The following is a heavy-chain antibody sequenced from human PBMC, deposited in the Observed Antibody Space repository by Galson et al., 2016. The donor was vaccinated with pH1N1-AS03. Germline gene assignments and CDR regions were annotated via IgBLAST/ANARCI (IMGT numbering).Heavy chain of an antibody. Sequence: SVKVSCKAFGYTFTDYYMHWVRQAPGQGLEWMGRINLHTGVTRYAQGFQGRVTMTRDTPTNTAYIELSRVTTDDTAIYFCAREDRRYGDYPFDVWGQGTLVTVSS. CDR2: INLHTGVT. CDR3: AREDRRYGDYPFDV. CDR1: GYTFTDYY. D-gene: IGHD4-17*01. J-gene: IGHJ4*02. V-gene: IGHV1-2*06.